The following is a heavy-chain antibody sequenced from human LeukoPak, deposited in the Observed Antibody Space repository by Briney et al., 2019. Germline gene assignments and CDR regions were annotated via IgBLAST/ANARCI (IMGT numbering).Heavy chain of an antibody. Sequence: GGSLRLSCAASGFTFSSYWMNWARQAPGKGLEWVASINHNGNVNYYVDSVKGRFTISRDNDKNSLYLQMSNLRAEDTAVYFCARGGGLDVWGQGATVTVSS. V-gene: IGHV3-7*03. CDR2: INHNGNVN. CDR1: GFTFSSYW. D-gene: IGHD3-16*01. CDR3: ARGGGLDV. J-gene: IGHJ6*02.